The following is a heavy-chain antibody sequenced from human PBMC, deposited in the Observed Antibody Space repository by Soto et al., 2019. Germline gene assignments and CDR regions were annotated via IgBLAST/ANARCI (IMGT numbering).Heavy chain of an antibody. CDR1: GYTFIKYG. D-gene: IGHD3-16*01. CDR2: ISPYDDKT. Sequence: QVQLAQSPAEVKKPGASVRVSCKASGYTFIKYGIAWVRQAPGQGLEWMGWISPYDDKTIYAQTFQGRVTLTAVISTRTVYLDLRSLKSNDTAVYSCAGGGYYDYVWGKLSHYGLDKWGQGTSVTVSS. V-gene: IGHV1-18*01. J-gene: IGHJ6*02. CDR3: AGGGYYDYVWGKLSHYGLDK.